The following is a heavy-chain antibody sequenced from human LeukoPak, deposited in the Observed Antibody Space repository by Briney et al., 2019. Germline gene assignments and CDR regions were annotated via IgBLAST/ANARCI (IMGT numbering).Heavy chain of an antibody. CDR2: INTNTGNP. CDR3: AREDDIAAAGHSAFDI. Sequence: EASVKVSCKASGYTFTSYAMNWVRQAPGQGLEWMGWINTNTGNPTYAQGFTGRFVFSLDTSVSTAYLQISSLKAEDTAVYYCAREDDIAAAGHSAFDIWAKGQWSPSLQ. J-gene: IGHJ3*02. D-gene: IGHD6-13*01. V-gene: IGHV7-4-1*02. CDR1: GYTFTSYA.